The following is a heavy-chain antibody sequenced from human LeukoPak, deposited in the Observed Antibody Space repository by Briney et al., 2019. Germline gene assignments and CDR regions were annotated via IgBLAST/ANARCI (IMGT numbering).Heavy chain of an antibody. CDR2: ISGSGAST. J-gene: IGHJ4*02. Sequence: GGSLRLSCAASGFTFSSYAMSWVRQAPGKGLEWVSGISGSGASTYYADSVKGRFIISRDNSKNTLYLQMNSLRAEDTAVYYCAKATEYSSSSGYFDYWGQGTLVIVSS. CDR1: GFTFSSYA. CDR3: AKATEYSSSSGYFDY. V-gene: IGHV3-23*01. D-gene: IGHD6-6*01.